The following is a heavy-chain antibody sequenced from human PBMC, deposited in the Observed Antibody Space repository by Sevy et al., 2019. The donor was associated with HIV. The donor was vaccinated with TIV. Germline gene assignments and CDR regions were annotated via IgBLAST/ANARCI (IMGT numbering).Heavy chain of an antibody. J-gene: IGHJ6*02. CDR2: INPNNGGT. D-gene: IGHD4-17*01. Sequence: ASVKVSRKAARYTFTDYYVHWVRQGPGQGLEWMGWINPNNGGTKYAQRFQGRVTMTRDTSINTAYMELGSLTSDDTAVYYCARLTTMPTSDDYGMDVWGQGTTVTVSS. CDR1: RYTFTDYY. V-gene: IGHV1-2*02. CDR3: ARLTTMPTSDDYGMDV.